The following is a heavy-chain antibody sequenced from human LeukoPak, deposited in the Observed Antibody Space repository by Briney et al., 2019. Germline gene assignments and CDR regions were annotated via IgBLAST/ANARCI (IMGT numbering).Heavy chain of an antibody. CDR2: INHSGRT. D-gene: IGHD3-10*01. J-gene: IGHJ4*02. CDR1: GASISGYH. V-gene: IGHV4-34*01. CDR3: ARGVDYYGV. Sequence: PSETLSLTCTVSGASISGYHWSWIRQPPGKGLEWIGEINHSGRTNYNPSLKSRVTISVDTSKKQFSLKLSSVTAADTAVYYCARGVDYYGVWGQGTLVTVSS.